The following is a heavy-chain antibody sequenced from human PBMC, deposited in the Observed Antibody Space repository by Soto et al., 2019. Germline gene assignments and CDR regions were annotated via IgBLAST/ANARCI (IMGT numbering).Heavy chain of an antibody. CDR1: GGPYSKYS. D-gene: IGHD3-22*01. Sequence: QVQLVQSGTEVKKPGSSVTVSCKASGGPYSKYSISWVRQAPGQGLEWMGRIIPIFDMTNYAQKFQGRVTITADKSTRTVYMDLSSLRSEDTAVYYCARSLLGDHYDSDGLDSWGQGTLSASPQ. CDR3: ARSLLGDHYDSDGLDS. CDR2: IIPIFDMT. J-gene: IGHJ4*02. V-gene: IGHV1-69*02.